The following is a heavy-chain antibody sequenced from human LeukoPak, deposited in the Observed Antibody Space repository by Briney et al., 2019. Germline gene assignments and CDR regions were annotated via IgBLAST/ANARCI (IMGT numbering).Heavy chain of an antibody. D-gene: IGHD6-19*01. CDR2: INHSGST. CDR1: GGSFNNYY. Sequence: PSETLPLTCGVYGGSFNNYYWSWIRQPPGKGLEWIGEINHSGSTNYNPSLKSRVTISVDTSENQFSLRLTSVTAADTAVYYCARAVPGTWYFDLWGRGTLVTVSS. CDR3: ARAVPGTWYFDL. J-gene: IGHJ2*01. V-gene: IGHV4-34*01.